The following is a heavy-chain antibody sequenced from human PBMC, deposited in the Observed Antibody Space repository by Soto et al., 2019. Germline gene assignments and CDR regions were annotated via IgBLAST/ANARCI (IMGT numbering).Heavy chain of an antibody. CDR3: ARGWVRDLLESHYFDY. CDR1: GGSFSGYY. Sequence: PSETLSLTCAVYGGSFSGYYWSWIRQPPGKGLEWIGEINHSGSTNYNPSLKSRVTISVDTSKNQFSLKLSSVTAADTAVYYCARGWVRDLLESHYFDYWGQGTLVTVSS. CDR2: INHSGST. D-gene: IGHD1-1*01. J-gene: IGHJ4*02. V-gene: IGHV4-34*01.